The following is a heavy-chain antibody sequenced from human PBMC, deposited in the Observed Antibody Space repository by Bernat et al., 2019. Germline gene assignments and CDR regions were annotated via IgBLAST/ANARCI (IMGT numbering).Heavy chain of an antibody. V-gene: IGHV1-8*01. CDR2: MNPNSGNT. CDR1: AYTFTSYD. D-gene: IGHD2-2*01. Sequence: QVQLVQSGAEVKKPGASVKVSCKASAYTFTSYDINWVRQATGQGLEWMGWMNPNSGNTGYAQKFQGRVTMTRNTSISTAYMELSSLRSEDTAVYYCARGAPRGYCISTSCYVPDYWGQGTLVTVSS. J-gene: IGHJ4*02. CDR3: ARGAPRGYCISTSCYVPDY.